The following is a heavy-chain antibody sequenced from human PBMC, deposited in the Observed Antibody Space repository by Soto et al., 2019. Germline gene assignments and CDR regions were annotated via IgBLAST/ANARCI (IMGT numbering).Heavy chain of an antibody. CDR1: GFTFSAYA. CDR3: ARDPHNIRPYYFDY. D-gene: IGHD3-3*01. J-gene: IGHJ4*02. CDR2: ISGNTFSP. V-gene: IGHV3-23*01. Sequence: GGSLRLSCAASGFTFSAYAMGWVRQAPGQGLQWVAAISGNTFSPYYADSVEGRFTISRDNSKNTLYLQMTYLRAEDTATYFCARDPHNIRPYYFDYWGRGTLVTVSS.